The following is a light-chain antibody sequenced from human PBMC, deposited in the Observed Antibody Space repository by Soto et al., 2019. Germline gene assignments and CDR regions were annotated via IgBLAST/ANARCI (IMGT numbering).Light chain of an antibody. CDR2: WAS. CDR3: QHYYSTPPA. Sequence: DIVMPHSLDALAVPLCERAPIPSTSRPSSLYSSNNKSYLAWYQQKPGQPPKLLIYWASTRESGVPDRFSGSGSGTDFTLTISGLQAGDVAVYYCQHYYSTPPAFGQGTKVDIK. J-gene: IGKJ1*01. V-gene: IGKV4-1*01. CDR1: PSSLYSSNNKSY.